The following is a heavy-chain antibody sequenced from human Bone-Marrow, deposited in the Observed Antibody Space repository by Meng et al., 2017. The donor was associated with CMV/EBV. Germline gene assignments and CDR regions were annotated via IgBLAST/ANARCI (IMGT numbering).Heavy chain of an antibody. CDR3: AKGGYCSSTSCPFDY. CDR2: ISGSGGST. V-gene: IGHV3-23*01. CDR1: GFTFSSYA. D-gene: IGHD2-2*01. Sequence: GESLKISCAASGFTFSSYAMSWVRQAPGKGLEWVSAISGSGGSTYYADSVKGRFTISRDNSKNTLYLQMNSLRAEDTAVYYCAKGGYCSSTSCPFDYWGQGPLVTVSS. J-gene: IGHJ4*02.